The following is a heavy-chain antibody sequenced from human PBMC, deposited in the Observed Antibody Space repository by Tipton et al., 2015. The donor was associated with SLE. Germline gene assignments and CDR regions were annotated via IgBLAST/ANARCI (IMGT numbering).Heavy chain of an antibody. CDR2: IYYREGT. J-gene: IGHJ6*02. V-gene: IGHV4-59*08. CDR1: GGSITSYY. D-gene: IGHD6-19*01. Sequence: TLSLTCSVSGGSITSYYWSWIRQPPGEGLEWIGYIYYREGTSYSPSLKSRVTISLDASKNQLSLKLSSVTAADTAVYYCARHHGSGWLYGLDVWGQGTTVTVSS. CDR3: ARHHGSGWLYGLDV.